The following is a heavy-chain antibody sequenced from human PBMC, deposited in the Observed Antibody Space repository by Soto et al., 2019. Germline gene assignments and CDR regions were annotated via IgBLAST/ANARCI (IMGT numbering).Heavy chain of an antibody. V-gene: IGHV3-23*01. CDR2: ISGSGGGT. CDR1: GFTFSSYA. CDR3: AKDPTKLYCSGGSCSFQH. J-gene: IGHJ1*01. D-gene: IGHD2-15*01. Sequence: GGSLRLSCAASGFTFSSYAMSWVRQAPGKGLEWVSAISGSGGGTYYADSVKGRFTISRDNSKNTLYLQMNSLRAEDTAVYYCAKDPTKLYCSGGSCSFQHWGQGTLVTVSS.